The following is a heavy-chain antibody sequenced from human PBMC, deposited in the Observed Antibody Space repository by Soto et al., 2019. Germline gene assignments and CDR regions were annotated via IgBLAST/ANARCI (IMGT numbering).Heavy chain of an antibody. CDR3: ARVPTP. CDR2: VYDSGST. J-gene: IGHJ5*02. CDR1: GGSISSGGYS. Sequence: QLQLQESGSGLVKPSQTLSLTCAVSGGSISSGGYSWSWMRQPPGKGLEWSGYVYDSGSTYYNPSLKSRVTISVDRSTNHFSLKLSSLTAAATAVYYCARVPTPWGQGTLVTVSS. V-gene: IGHV4-30-2*01.